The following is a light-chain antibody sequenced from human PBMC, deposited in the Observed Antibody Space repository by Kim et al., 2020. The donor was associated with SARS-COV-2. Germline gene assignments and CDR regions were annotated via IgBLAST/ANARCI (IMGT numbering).Light chain of an antibody. V-gene: IGKV3-15*01. CDR3: QQYYEWWT. Sequence: SWSLGERATVAWRATQRISSSLNWYQRKPGQAPRLRIYGACTRNTGIPARFSGSGSGTEYTLTNSSLQSEDFAVYFCQQYYEWWTFGQGNKVDIK. J-gene: IGKJ1*01. CDR1: QRISSS. CDR2: GAC.